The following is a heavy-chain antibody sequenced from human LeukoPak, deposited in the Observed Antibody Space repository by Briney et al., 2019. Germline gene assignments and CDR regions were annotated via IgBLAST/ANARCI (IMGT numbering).Heavy chain of an antibody. D-gene: IGHD2-21*01. V-gene: IGHV1-46*01. CDR2: INPSGGST. Sequence: ASVKVSCKSSGYTFINYYMHWVRQAPGQGLEWMGIINPSGGSTSYAQKFQGRVTMTRDTSTSTVYMELSSLRSEDTAVYYCARDESTSILWWWGQGTMVTVSS. J-gene: IGHJ1*01. CDR3: ARDESTSILWW. CDR1: GYTFINYY.